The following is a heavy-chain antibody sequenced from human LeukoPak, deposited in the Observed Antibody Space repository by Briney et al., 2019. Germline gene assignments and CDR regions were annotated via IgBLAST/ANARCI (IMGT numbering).Heavy chain of an antibody. V-gene: IGHV3-11*01. CDR1: GFTFSDYY. J-gene: IGHJ4*02. CDR2: ISSSGSTI. D-gene: IGHD5-24*01. Sequence: PGGSLRLSCAASGFTFSDYYMSWIRQAPGKGLEWVSYISSSGSTIYYADSVKGRFTISRDNAKNSLYLQMNSLRAEDTAVYYCARATEKGWPTSPVDYWGQGTLVTVPS. CDR3: ARATEKGWPTSPVDY.